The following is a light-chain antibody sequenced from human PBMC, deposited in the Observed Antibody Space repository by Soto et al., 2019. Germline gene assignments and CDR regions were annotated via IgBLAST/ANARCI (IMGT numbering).Light chain of an antibody. J-gene: IGKJ1*01. V-gene: IGKV3-15*01. Sequence: EIVMTQSPATLSVSPXXXXTLSCRASQSVSSNLAWYQQKPGQAPRLLIYGASTRATGIPARFSGSGSGTEFTLTISSLQSEDFAVYYCQQYNNWPPWTFGQGTKVEIK. CDR2: GAS. CDR3: QQYNNWPPWT. CDR1: QSVSSN.